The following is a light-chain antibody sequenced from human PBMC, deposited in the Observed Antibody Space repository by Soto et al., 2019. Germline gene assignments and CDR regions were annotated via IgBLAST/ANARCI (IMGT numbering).Light chain of an antibody. CDR2: RAS. J-gene: IGKJ4*01. CDR3: LQRSNLPLT. V-gene: IGKV3-15*01. Sequence: EIVMTQSRATLSVSPGERATLSCRASQSVRSSLAWYQQKPGQPPRLLIYRASTRATGVPARFSGSGSGTEFTLTISSLEPEDFGVYYCLQRSNLPLTFGGGTKVDIK. CDR1: QSVRSS.